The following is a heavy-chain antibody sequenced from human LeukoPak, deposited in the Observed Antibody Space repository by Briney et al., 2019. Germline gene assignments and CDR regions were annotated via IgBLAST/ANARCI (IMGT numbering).Heavy chain of an antibody. J-gene: IGHJ4*02. D-gene: IGHD3-10*01. Sequence: GGSLRLSCAASGFTFSSYGMHWVRQAPGKGLEWVAVIWYDGSNKYYADSVKGRFTISRDNSKNTLYLQMNSLRAEDTAVYYCASLGTGSGSYSSDHWGQGTLVTVSS. V-gene: IGHV3-33*01. CDR3: ASLGTGSGSYSSDH. CDR1: GFTFSSYG. CDR2: IWYDGSNK.